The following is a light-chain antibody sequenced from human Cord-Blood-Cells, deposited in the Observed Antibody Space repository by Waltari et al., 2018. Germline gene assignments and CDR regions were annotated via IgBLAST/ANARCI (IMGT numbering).Light chain of an antibody. Sequence: QSALTQPASVSGSPGQSITISCTRTSSDVGSYNLVSWYQQHPGKAPKLMIYEGSKRPSGVSNRFSDSKSGNTASLTISGLQAEDEADYYCCSYAGSSTWVFGGGTKLTVL. V-gene: IGLV2-23*01. CDR1: SSDVGSYNL. CDR3: CSYAGSSTWV. J-gene: IGLJ3*02. CDR2: EGS.